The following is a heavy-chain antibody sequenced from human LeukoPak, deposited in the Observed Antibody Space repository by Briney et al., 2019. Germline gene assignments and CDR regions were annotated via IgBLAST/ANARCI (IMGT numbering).Heavy chain of an antibody. Sequence: SETLSLTCTVSGGSISSSSYYWDWIRQPPGKGLEWIGSIYYSGSTYYNPSLKSRVTISVDTSKNQFSLKLSSVTAADTAVYYCARIPRVDFWSGYYHPQYGMDVWGQGTTVTASS. CDR3: ARIPRVDFWSGYYHPQYGMDV. CDR1: GGSISSSSYY. V-gene: IGHV4-39*01. D-gene: IGHD3-3*01. CDR2: IYYSGST. J-gene: IGHJ6*02.